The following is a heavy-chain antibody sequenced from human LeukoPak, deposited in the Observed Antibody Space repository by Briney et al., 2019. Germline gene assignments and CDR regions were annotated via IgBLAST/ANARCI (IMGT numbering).Heavy chain of an antibody. V-gene: IGHV4-39*01. CDR3: ARQSSTSCYIDY. CDR1: GGSISSSSYY. CDR2: IYYSGST. Sequence: SETLSLTCTVSGGSISSSSYYWGWIRQPPGKGLEWIGSIYYSGSTFYNPSLKSRVTISVDTSKNQFSLKLSSVTAADTAVYCCARQSSTSCYIDYWGQGTLVAVSS. D-gene: IGHD2-2*02. J-gene: IGHJ4*02.